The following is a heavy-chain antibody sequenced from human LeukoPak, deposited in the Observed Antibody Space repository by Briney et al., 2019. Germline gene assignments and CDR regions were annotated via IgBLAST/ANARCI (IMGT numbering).Heavy chain of an antibody. CDR2: IYYSGST. Sequence: SETLSLTCSVSGGSISSGDYYWSWIRQPPGKGLEWIGYIYYSGSTYFNPSLKSRVTISVDTSKNQFSLKLNSLTAADTAVYYCARRLYDSGGYRFDHWGQGLLVTVSS. J-gene: IGHJ4*02. V-gene: IGHV4-30-4*01. CDR3: ARRLYDSGGYRFDH. D-gene: IGHD3-22*01. CDR1: GGSISSGDYY.